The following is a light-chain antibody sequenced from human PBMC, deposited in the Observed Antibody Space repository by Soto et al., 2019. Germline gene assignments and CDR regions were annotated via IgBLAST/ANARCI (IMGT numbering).Light chain of an antibody. CDR1: QIVSSN. CDR3: QQYNNWPQT. CDR2: GAS. V-gene: IGKV3-15*01. J-gene: IGKJ1*01. Sequence: EIVMTQSPATLSVSPGERATLYCWASQIVSSNLAWYQQKPGQAPRLLIYGASTRATGIPARFSGSGSGTEFTLTISSLQSEDFAVYYCQQYNNWPQTFGQGTKVEIK.